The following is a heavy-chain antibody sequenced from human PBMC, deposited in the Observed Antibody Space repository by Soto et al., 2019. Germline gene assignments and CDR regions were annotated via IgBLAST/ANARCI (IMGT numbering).Heavy chain of an antibody. CDR2: ISYEGSHT. D-gene: IGHD2-15*01. CDR1: GFIFSSYG. J-gene: IGHJ4*02. Sequence: QVQLVESGGGVVQPGRSLRLSCAASGFIFSSYGMHWVRQAPGKGLEWVAVISYEGSHTYYADSVKGRFTITRDNSKNTLYLQMNSLRPEDTAVSYCAKEVHCGGGSCSWSEGFDYWGQGTLLTVSS. V-gene: IGHV3-30*18. CDR3: AKEVHCGGGSCSWSEGFDY.